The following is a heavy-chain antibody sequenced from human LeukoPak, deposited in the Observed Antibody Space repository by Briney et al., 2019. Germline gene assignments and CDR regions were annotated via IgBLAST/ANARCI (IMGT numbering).Heavy chain of an antibody. CDR2: INHSGST. CDR3: GGSSGWYGDYFDY. Sequence: GSLRLSCAASGFTFSSFNMNWVRQAPGKGLEWIGEINHSGSTNYNPSLKSRVTISVDTSKNQFSLKLSSVTAADTAVYYCGGSSGWYGDYFDYWGQGTLVTVSS. D-gene: IGHD6-19*01. CDR1: GFTFSSFN. V-gene: IGHV4-34*08. J-gene: IGHJ4*02.